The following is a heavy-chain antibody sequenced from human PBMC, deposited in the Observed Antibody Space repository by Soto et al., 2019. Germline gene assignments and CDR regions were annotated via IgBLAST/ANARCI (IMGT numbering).Heavy chain of an antibody. CDR3: ARDTRSSSWGIYYYYYGMDV. CDR2: INPNSGGT. V-gene: IGHV1-2*02. CDR1: GYTFTGYY. D-gene: IGHD6-13*01. Sequence: GSVKVSCKASGYTFTGYYMHWVRQAPGQGLEWMGWINPNSGGTNYAQKFQGRVTMTRDTSISTAYMELSRLRSDDTAVYYCARDTRSSSWGIYYYYYGMDVWGQGTTVTVSS. J-gene: IGHJ6*02.